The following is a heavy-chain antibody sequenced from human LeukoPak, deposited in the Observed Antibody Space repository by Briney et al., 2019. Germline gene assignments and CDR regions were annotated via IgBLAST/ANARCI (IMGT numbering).Heavy chain of an antibody. Sequence: ASVKVSCKASGYTFNSYGISWVRQAPGQGLEWMGWISAYNGNTNYAQKFQGRATMTTDTSTSTAYMELRSLRSDDTAVYYCARDGAAASLKRLSRPNDWFDPWGQGTLVTVSS. CDR2: ISAYNGNT. CDR1: GYTFNSYG. J-gene: IGHJ5*02. D-gene: IGHD3-16*02. V-gene: IGHV1-18*01. CDR3: ARDGAAASLKRLSRPNDWFDP.